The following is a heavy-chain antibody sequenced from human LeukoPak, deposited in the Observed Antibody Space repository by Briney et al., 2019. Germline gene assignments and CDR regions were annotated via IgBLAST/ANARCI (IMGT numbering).Heavy chain of an antibody. J-gene: IGHJ5*02. Sequence: SETLSLTCTVSGGSISSSSYYWGWIRQPPGKGVEWIGSIYYSGSTYYTPSLKSRVTISVDTSKNQFSLKLSSVTAADTAVYYCASLRYFDWANWFDPWGQGTLVTVSS. V-gene: IGHV4-39*01. CDR2: IYYSGST. D-gene: IGHD3-9*01. CDR1: GGSISSSSYY. CDR3: ASLRYFDWANWFDP.